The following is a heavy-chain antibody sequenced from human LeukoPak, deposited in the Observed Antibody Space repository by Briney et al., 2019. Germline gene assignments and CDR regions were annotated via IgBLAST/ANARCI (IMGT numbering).Heavy chain of an antibody. CDR2: IYYSGST. V-gene: IGHV4-59*01. CDR1: GGSISGYY. CDR3: ARESMVHANTWFEP. J-gene: IGHJ5*02. Sequence: SETLSLTCTVSGGSISGYYWNWIRQPPGKGLEWIGYIYYSGSTNYNPSLKSRVTISVDTSKNQFSLNLSSVTAADTAVYYCARESMVHANTWFEPRGQGTLVTVSS. D-gene: IGHD2-8*01.